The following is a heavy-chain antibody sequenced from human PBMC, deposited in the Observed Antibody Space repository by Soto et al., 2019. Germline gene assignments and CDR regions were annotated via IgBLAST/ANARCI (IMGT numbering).Heavy chain of an antibody. CDR1: GGSLNTVSSY. D-gene: IGHD6-13*01. Sequence: SETLSLTCTVSGGSLNTVSSYWTWLRQPPGGGLEYLGYVYYTGVTNYNPSLKSRVTISLDMSKSQFFLTLSSVTPADTATYYCARGLDSSWYFDLWGRGTLVTVSS. J-gene: IGHJ2*01. CDR2: VYYTGVT. CDR3: ARGLDSSWYFDL. V-gene: IGHV4-61*01.